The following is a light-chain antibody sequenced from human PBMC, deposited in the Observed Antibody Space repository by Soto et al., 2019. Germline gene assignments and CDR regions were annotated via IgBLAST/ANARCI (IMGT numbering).Light chain of an antibody. V-gene: IGKV1-9*01. CDR3: QQLISYPFT. J-gene: IGKJ3*01. CDR1: QGISGY. CDR2: AAS. Sequence: DIQLTQSTSFLSASVGDRVTITCRASQGISGYLARYQQKPGKAPNLLIYAASTLKSGVPSRFSGSGSAPDFTLTISSLQPEDFATYYCQQLISYPFTFGPGTKVDIK.